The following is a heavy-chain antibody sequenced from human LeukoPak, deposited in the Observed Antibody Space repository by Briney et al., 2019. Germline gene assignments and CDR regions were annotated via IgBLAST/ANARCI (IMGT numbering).Heavy chain of an antibody. V-gene: IGHV3-48*03. CDR2: ISSSGSTI. CDR1: GITISNYG. D-gene: IGHD4-23*01. Sequence: PGTSLRLSCAASGITISNYGVHWVRQAPGKGLEWVSYISSSGSTIYYADSVKGRFTISRDNAKNSLYLQMNSLRAEDTAVYYCARDYGGSLPFDYWGQGTLVTVSS. CDR3: ARDYGGSLPFDY. J-gene: IGHJ4*02.